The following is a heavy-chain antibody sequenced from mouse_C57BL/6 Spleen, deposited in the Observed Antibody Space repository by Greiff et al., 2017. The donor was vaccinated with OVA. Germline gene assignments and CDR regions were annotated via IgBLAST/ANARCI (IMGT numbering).Heavy chain of an antibody. CDR2: INPSTGGT. D-gene: IGHD2-4*01. CDR3: ARSGVYDYDNYAMDY. CDR1: GYSFTGYY. J-gene: IGHJ4*01. V-gene: IGHV1-42*01. Sequence: EVQLQQSGPELAKPGASVKISCKASGYSFTGYYMNWVKQSPEKSLEWIGEINPSTGGTTYNQKFKAKATLTVDKSSSTAYMQLKGLTSEDSAVYYCARSGVYDYDNYAMDYWGQGTSVTVSS.